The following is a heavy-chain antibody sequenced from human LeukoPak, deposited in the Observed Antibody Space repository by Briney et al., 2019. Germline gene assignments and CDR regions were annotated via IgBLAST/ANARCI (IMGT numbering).Heavy chain of an antibody. V-gene: IGHV4-59*01. CDR3: ARLAGGSGLDY. J-gene: IGHJ4*02. Sequence: TQTLSLTCTVSGGSISGYYWSWIRQPPGMGLEWIGNIYSGASAIYNPSLKSRVTISVDTSKNHFSLKMTSMTAADTAVYYCARLAGGSGLDYWGQGTLVTVSS. D-gene: IGHD6-19*01. CDR1: GGSISGYY. CDR2: IYSGASA.